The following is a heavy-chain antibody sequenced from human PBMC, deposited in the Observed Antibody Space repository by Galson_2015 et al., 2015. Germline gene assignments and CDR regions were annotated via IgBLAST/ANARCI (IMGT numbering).Heavy chain of an antibody. V-gene: IGHV3-74*01. CDR2: INSDGSST. D-gene: IGHD3-10*01. Sequence: SLRLSCAASGLTFSSYWMHWVRQAPGKGLVWVSRINSDGSSTNYADSVKGRFTISRDNAKNTLYLQMNSLRAEDTAVYYCLASGSQKVPPRDNWFDPWGQGTLVTVSS. CDR3: LASGSQKVPPRDNWFDP. CDR1: GLTFSSYW. J-gene: IGHJ5*02.